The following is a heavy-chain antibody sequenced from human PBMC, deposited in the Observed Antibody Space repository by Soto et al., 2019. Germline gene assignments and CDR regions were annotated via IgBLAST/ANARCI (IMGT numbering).Heavy chain of an antibody. CDR3: PYYYDSSGYIIDY. Sequence: SETLSLTCAVYGGSFSGYYWSWIRQPPGKGLEWIGEINHSGSTNYNPSLKSRVTISLDTSKNQFSLKLSSVTAADTAVYYCPYYYDSSGYIIDYWGQGTLVTVSS. J-gene: IGHJ4*02. CDR2: INHSGST. V-gene: IGHV4-34*01. CDR1: GGSFSGYY. D-gene: IGHD3-22*01.